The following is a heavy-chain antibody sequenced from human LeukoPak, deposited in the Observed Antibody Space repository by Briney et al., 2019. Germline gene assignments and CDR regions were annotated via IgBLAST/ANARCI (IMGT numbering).Heavy chain of an antibody. CDR3: ARVGAVAGHGDFDY. V-gene: IGHV4-34*01. D-gene: IGHD6-19*01. J-gene: IGHJ4*02. CDR1: GGSFSGYY. Sequence: SETLSLTCAVYGGSFSGYYWSWIRQPPGKGLEWIGEINHSGSTNYNPSLKSRVTISLHTSKNQFSLKLSSVTAADTALYYCARVGAVAGHGDFDYWGQGTLVTVSS. CDR2: INHSGST.